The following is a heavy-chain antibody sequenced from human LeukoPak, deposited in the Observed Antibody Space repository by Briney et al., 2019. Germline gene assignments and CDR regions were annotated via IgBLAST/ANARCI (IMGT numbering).Heavy chain of an antibody. CDR3: ASARKLPWFGELLFY. J-gene: IGHJ4*02. V-gene: IGHV3-23*01. D-gene: IGHD3-10*01. CDR1: GFTFSSYA. CDR2: ISGSGGST. Sequence: GGSLRLSCAASGFTFSSYAMSWVRQAPGKGLEWVSAISGSGGSTYYADSVKGRFTISRDNSKNTLYLQMNSLRAEDTAVYYCASARKLPWFGELLFYWGQGTLVTVSS.